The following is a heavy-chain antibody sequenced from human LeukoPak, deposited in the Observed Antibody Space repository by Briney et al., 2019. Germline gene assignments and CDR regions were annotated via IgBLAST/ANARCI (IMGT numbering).Heavy chain of an antibody. V-gene: IGHV3-66*04. Sequence: GGSLRLSCAASGFTVSSNYMSWVRQAPGKGPEWVSTIYNTGDTYYADSVKGRFTISRDNSKNSVYLQMNSLRAEGTAVYYCARHLYSSRWFNYFDFWGQGTLVTVSS. CDR3: ARHLYSSRWFNYFDF. CDR2: IYNTGDT. D-gene: IGHD6-19*01. J-gene: IGHJ4*02. CDR1: GFTVSSNY.